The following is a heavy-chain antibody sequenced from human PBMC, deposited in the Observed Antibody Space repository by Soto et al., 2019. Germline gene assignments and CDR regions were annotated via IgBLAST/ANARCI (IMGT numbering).Heavy chain of an antibody. J-gene: IGHJ5*02. CDR2: MYYSGST. Sequence: QLQLQESGPGLVKPSETLSLTCTVSGGSISSRGYYWGWIRQPPGKGLEWIGTMYYSGSTSYNPSLKRRVTISVDTSKNQFSLKLSSVTAADTAVYYCATSNWFDPWGQGTLVTVSS. CDR1: GGSISSRGYY. V-gene: IGHV4-39*01. CDR3: ATSNWFDP.